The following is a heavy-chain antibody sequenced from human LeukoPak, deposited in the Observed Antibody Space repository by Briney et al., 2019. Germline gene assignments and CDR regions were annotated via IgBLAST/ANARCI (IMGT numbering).Heavy chain of an antibody. CDR3: AKDLSYNWNYFDF. CDR2: INNGGGST. Sequence: PGGSLRLPCAASGFTFDNHALHWVRQAPRKGLEWVSGINNGGGSTYYADSVKGRFTISRDNSKNTLYLQMSNLRADDTAVYYCAKDLSYNWNYFDFWGQGTLVTVSS. J-gene: IGHJ4*02. D-gene: IGHD1-20*01. CDR1: GFTFDNHA. V-gene: IGHV3-23*01.